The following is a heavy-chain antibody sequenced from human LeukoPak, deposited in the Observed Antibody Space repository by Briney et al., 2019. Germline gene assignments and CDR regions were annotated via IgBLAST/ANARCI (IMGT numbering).Heavy chain of an antibody. V-gene: IGHV3-7*01. Sequence: GGSLRLSCAASGFTFSSYWMSWVRQAPGKGLEWVANIKQDGSEKYYVDSVKGRFTISRDNAKNSLYLQMSSLRAEDTAVYYCERYSSSFWFDPWGQGTLVTVSS. CDR3: ERYSSSFWFDP. CDR1: GFTFSSYW. CDR2: IKQDGSEK. D-gene: IGHD6-13*01. J-gene: IGHJ5*02.